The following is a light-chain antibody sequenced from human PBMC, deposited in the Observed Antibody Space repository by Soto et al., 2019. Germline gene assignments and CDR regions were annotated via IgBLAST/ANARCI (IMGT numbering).Light chain of an antibody. CDR1: QSLNTY. CDR3: QQYKSWPPIT. CDR2: GAS. Sequence: EILMTQSPDSLSVSPGETATLSCRASQSLNTYLAWYQQKPGQAPRLLLYGASTRATGISTRFSGGGSGTEFTLTISGLQSEDSAVYYCQQYKSWPPITFGQGTRLEIK. V-gene: IGKV3-15*01. J-gene: IGKJ5*01.